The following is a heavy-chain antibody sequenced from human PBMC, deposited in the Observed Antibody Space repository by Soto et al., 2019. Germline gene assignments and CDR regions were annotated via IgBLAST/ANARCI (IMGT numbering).Heavy chain of an antibody. Sequence: SVKVSCKASGFTFTSSAVQWVRQARGQRLEWIGWIVVGSGNTNYAQKFQERVTITRDMSTSTAYMELSSLRSEDTAVYYCAAYPYRWFGELGESHYYYYGMDVWG. J-gene: IGHJ6*02. CDR1: GFTFTSSA. CDR3: AAYPYRWFGELGESHYYYYGMDV. D-gene: IGHD3-10*01. V-gene: IGHV1-58*01. CDR2: IVVGSGNT.